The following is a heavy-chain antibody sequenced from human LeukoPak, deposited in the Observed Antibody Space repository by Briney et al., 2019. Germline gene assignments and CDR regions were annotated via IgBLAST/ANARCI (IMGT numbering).Heavy chain of an antibody. CDR2: INPSDGSI. CDR1: GYTFTSHW. J-gene: IGHJ4*02. V-gene: IGHV1-2*02. Sequence: ASVKVSCKASGYTFTSHWIQWVRQAPGQGLEWLGLINPSDGSIAYAHRFQGRVTMTRDTSISTAYMELSRLRSDDTAVYYCARDYCSSTSCLFDYWGQGTLVTVSS. CDR3: ARDYCSSTSCLFDY. D-gene: IGHD2-2*01.